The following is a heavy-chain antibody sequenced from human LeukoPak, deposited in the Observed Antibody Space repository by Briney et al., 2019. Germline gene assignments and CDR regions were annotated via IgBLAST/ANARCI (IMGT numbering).Heavy chain of an antibody. Sequence: GGSLRLSCAASGFTFSSYAMSWVRQAPGKGLEWVSAISGSGGSTYYADSVKGRLTISRDNSKNTLYLQMNSLRAEDTAVYYCAKWTGKFGSGSYLGYWGQGTVVTVSS. V-gene: IGHV3-23*01. J-gene: IGHJ4*02. D-gene: IGHD3-10*01. CDR2: ISGSGGST. CDR3: AKWTGKFGSGSYLGY. CDR1: GFTFSSYA.